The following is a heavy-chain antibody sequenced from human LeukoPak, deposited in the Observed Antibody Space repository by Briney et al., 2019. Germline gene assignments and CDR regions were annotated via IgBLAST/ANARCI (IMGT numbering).Heavy chain of an antibody. Sequence: GGSLRLSCAASGFTISNYWMHWVRQAPGKGLVWVSHISSDGTNTNYADSVKGRFTISRDNAKNTLYLQMNSLGAEGTAVYYCARTSYDTGGYFEDWGQGTLVTVSS. CDR2: ISSDGTNT. V-gene: IGHV3-74*01. D-gene: IGHD3-22*01. J-gene: IGHJ4*02. CDR1: GFTISNYW. CDR3: ARTSYDTGGYFED.